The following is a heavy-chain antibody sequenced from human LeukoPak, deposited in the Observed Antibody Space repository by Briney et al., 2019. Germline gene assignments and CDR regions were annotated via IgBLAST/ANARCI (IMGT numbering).Heavy chain of an antibody. CDR1: GDSISSYY. Sequence: SETLSLTCIVSGDSISSYYWSWIRQPAGKGLEWIGRIYSSGVTHYNPSLDSRVTMSVDTSKNQFSLKLKSVTAADTAIYYCAREWTGYCNGGSCPFHMDVWGKGTTVTVSS. CDR2: IYSSGVT. D-gene: IGHD2-15*01. CDR3: AREWTGYCNGGSCPFHMDV. V-gene: IGHV4-4*07. J-gene: IGHJ6*03.